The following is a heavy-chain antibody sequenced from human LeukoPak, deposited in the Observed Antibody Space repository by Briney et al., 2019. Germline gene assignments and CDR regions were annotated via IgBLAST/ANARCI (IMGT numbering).Heavy chain of an antibody. D-gene: IGHD3-22*01. CDR3: ARRRRYDSSGYSYPDAFDI. CDR1: GYSFTSYW. CDR2: IYPGDSDT. V-gene: IGHV5-51*01. J-gene: IGHJ3*02. Sequence: GESLKISCKGSGYSFTSYWIGWVRQMPGKGLEWMGIIYPGDSDTRYSPSFQGQVTISADKSISTAYLQWSSLKASDTAMYYCARRRRYDSSGYSYPDAFDIWGQGTMVTVSS.